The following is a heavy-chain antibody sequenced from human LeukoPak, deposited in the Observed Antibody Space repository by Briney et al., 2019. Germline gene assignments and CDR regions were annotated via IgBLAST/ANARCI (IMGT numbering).Heavy chain of an antibody. J-gene: IGHJ6*02. D-gene: IGHD6-13*01. Sequence: ASVKVSCKASGYTFTSYDINWVRQATGQGLEWMGWMNPNSGNTGYAQKFQGRVTMTRNTSISTAYMELSSLRSEDTAVYYCARDVEYSSSWYAGYYYYGMDVWGQGTTVTVSS. CDR2: MNPNSGNT. CDR1: GYTFTSYD. CDR3: ARDVEYSSSWYAGYYYYGMDV. V-gene: IGHV1-8*01.